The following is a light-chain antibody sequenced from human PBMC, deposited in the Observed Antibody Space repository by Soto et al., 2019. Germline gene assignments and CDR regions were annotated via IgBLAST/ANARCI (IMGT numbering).Light chain of an antibody. J-gene: IGLJ1*01. Sequence: QSALTQPASVSGSPGQSITISCTGTTGDVGGYDYVSWYQQYPYKAPKLIIYEVTNRPSGISNRSSGSKSGNTAFLTIYGLQAEDEADYYCSSHTSGNTRVFGTGTKVTVL. CDR2: EVT. CDR1: TGDVGGYDY. CDR3: SSHTSGNTRV. V-gene: IGLV2-14*01.